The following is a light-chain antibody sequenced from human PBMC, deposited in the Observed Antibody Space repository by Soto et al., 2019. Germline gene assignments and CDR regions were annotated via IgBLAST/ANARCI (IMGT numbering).Light chain of an antibody. CDR3: QQYGSSFAT. V-gene: IGKV3-20*01. CDR1: QSVGSN. J-gene: IGKJ1*01. Sequence: EIVLTQSPGTLSLSPGERATLSCRASQSVGSNLAWYRQTPGQAPRLLIYGASTRATDTPARFSGSGAETDFTLTISRVEPADFALYYCQQYGSSFATFGQGTQVE. CDR2: GAS.